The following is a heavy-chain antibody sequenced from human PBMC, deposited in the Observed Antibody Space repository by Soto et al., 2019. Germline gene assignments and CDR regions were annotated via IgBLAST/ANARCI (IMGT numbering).Heavy chain of an antibody. V-gene: IGHV1-8*01. D-gene: IGHD4-17*01. CDR1: GYTFTSYD. Sequence: ASVKVSCKASGYTFTSYDINWVRQATGQGLEWMGWMNPNSGNTGYAQKFQGRVTMTRNTSISTAYMELSSLRSEDTAVYYCAREHYGDYDGVYYYYGMDVWGQGTTVTVSS. CDR2: MNPNSGNT. CDR3: AREHYGDYDGVYYYYGMDV. J-gene: IGHJ6*02.